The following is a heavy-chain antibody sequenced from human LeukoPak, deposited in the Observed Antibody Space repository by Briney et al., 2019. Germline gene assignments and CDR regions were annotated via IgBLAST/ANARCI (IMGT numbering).Heavy chain of an antibody. D-gene: IGHD3-10*01. CDR1: GFTRSSYA. Sequence: PGGSLRLSCAASGFTRSSYAMSWVRQAPGKGLEWVSAISGSGGSTYYADSVKGRFTISRDNSKNTLYLQMNSLRAEDTAVYYCAKENYYGSGSTPPSHFDYWGQGTLVTVSS. J-gene: IGHJ4*02. V-gene: IGHV3-23*01. CDR2: ISGSGGST. CDR3: AKENYYGSGSTPPSHFDY.